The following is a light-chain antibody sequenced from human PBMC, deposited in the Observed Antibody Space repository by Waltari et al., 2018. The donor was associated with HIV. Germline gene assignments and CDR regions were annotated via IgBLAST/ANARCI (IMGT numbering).Light chain of an antibody. V-gene: IGLV1-47*01. Sequence: QSVLTQPPSASGTPGQRVTISCSGGSSNIGSNYVFWYQLLPGTAPKLLVYRNDPRPSGVPARLSGSKSGTSASLAISGLRSEEEADYYCAAWDDSLSGYVFGTGTKVTVL. CDR3: AAWDDSLSGYV. J-gene: IGLJ1*01. CDR2: RND. CDR1: SSNIGSNY.